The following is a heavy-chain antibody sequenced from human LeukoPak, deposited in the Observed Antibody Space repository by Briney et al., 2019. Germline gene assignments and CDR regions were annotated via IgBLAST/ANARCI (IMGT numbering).Heavy chain of an antibody. D-gene: IGHD3-22*01. V-gene: IGHV3-11*06. J-gene: IGHJ3*02. CDR3: ARVQFRIYDSCCYYVLGAFDT. CDR1: GFTFSDYY. Sequence: GGSLRLSCAASGFTFSDYYMSWIRQAPGKGLEWVSYISSSSSYTNYADSVKGRFTISRDNAKNSLYLQMNSLRAEDTAVYYCARVQFRIYDSCCYYVLGAFDTWGQGTMVTVSS. CDR2: ISSSSSYT.